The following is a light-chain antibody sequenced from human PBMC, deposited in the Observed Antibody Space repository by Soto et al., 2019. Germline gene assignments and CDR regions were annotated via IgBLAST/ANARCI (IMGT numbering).Light chain of an antibody. J-gene: IGKJ1*01. CDR3: QQYNNYGSWT. Sequence: DIQMTQSPSTLSASVGDRVTITCRASQSSGWLAWYQQNPGKAPKLLIYKASTLESGVPSRFSGSGSGTEFTLTISSLQPDDFATYYCQQYNNYGSWTFGQGTKVEIK. V-gene: IGKV1-5*03. CDR2: KAS. CDR1: QSSGW.